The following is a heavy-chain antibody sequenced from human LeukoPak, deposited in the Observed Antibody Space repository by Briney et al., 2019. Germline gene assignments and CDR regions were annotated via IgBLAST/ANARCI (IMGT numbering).Heavy chain of an antibody. J-gene: IGHJ4*02. D-gene: IGHD1-26*01. CDR3: ARDVSGDSPIY. CDR1: GFTFTDYY. CDR2: ISSSGGTI. V-gene: IGHV3-11*01. Sequence: GGSLRLSCTASGFTFTDYYMNWIRQAPGKGLEWVSYISSSGGTIYYADSVKGRFTISRDNAKSSLYLQLNSLRADDTAVYYCARDVSGDSPIYWGQGTLVTVSS.